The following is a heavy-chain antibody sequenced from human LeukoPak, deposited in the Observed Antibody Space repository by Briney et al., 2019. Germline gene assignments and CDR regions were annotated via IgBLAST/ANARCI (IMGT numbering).Heavy chain of an antibody. D-gene: IGHD2-2*01. V-gene: IGHV3-30-3*01. Sequence: GGSLRLSCAASGFTFSSYAMHWVRQAPGKGLEWVAVISYDGSNKYYADSVKGRFTISRDNSKNTLYLQMNSLRAEDTAVYYCAKDRLYCSRTSCHGEGAFDIWGQGTMVTVSA. CDR2: ISYDGSNK. CDR1: GFTFSSYA. J-gene: IGHJ3*02. CDR3: AKDRLYCSRTSCHGEGAFDI.